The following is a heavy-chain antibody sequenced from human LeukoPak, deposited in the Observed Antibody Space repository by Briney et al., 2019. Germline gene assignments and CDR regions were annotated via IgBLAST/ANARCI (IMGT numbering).Heavy chain of an antibody. D-gene: IGHD6-19*01. J-gene: IGHJ4*02. V-gene: IGHV3-30*02. CDR3: AKDSGRIAVAGTIDY. CDR2: IRYDGSNK. CDR1: GFTFSSYG. Sequence: GGSLRLSCAASGFTFSSYGMHGVRQSPGKGLEWVAFIRYDGSNKYYADSVKRGFTISRDNSKNTLYLQMNSLRAEDTAVYYCAKDSGRIAVAGTIDYWGQGTLVAVSS.